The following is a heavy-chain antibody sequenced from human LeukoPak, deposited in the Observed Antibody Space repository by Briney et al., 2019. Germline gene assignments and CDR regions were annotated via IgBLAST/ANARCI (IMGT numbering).Heavy chain of an antibody. Sequence: GGSLRLSCAASGFTFSSYWMSWVRQAPGKGLEWVANIKQDGSEKYYVDSVKGRFTISRDNAKKSLYLQMNSLRAEDTAVYYCARVEGSSWFAWFDPWGQGTLVTVSS. CDR2: IKQDGSEK. CDR1: GFTFSSYW. CDR3: ARVEGSSWFAWFDP. J-gene: IGHJ5*02. D-gene: IGHD6-13*01. V-gene: IGHV3-7*01.